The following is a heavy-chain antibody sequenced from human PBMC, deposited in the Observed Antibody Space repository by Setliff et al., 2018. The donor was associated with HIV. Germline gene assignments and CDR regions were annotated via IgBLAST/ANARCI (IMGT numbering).Heavy chain of an antibody. CDR1: SGSISSGTYY. D-gene: IGHD3-10*01. J-gene: IGHJ5*02. CDR3: ARGLRFGDPRRGKKFDP. Sequence: SETLSLTCTVSSGSISSGTYYWSWIRQYPGKGLEWIGYIDYSGSAFYNPSLKSRITISRDTSKNQFSLKMNSVTAADTALYYCARGLRFGDPRRGKKFDPWGQGTLVTVS. V-gene: IGHV4-31*03. CDR2: IDYSGSA.